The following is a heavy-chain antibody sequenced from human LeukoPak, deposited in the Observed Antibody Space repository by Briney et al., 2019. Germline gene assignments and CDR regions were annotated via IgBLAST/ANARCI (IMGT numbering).Heavy chain of an antibody. Sequence: SQTLSLTCTVSGGSISSGSYYWSWIRQPAGKGLEWIGRIYTSGSTNYNPSLKSRVTISVDTPKNQFSLKLSSVTAADTAVYYCARATIGIVGFFDYWGQGTLVTVSS. J-gene: IGHJ4*02. CDR1: GGSISSGSYY. CDR2: IYTSGST. V-gene: IGHV4-61*02. D-gene: IGHD3-22*01. CDR3: ARATIGIVGFFDY.